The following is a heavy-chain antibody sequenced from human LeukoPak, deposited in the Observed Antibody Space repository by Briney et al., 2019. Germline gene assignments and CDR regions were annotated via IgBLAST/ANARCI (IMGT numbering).Heavy chain of an antibody. D-gene: IGHD6-13*01. CDR1: GYTFTGNY. J-gene: IGHJ5*02. CDR3: ARDVAAAGTKLNWFDP. Sequence: ASVKVSCKASGYTFTGNYMHWVRQAPGQGLEWMGWINPNSGGTNYAQKFQGRVTMTRDTSISTAYMELSRLRSDDTAVYYCARDVAAAGTKLNWFDPWGQGTLVTVSS. CDR2: INPNSGGT. V-gene: IGHV1-2*02.